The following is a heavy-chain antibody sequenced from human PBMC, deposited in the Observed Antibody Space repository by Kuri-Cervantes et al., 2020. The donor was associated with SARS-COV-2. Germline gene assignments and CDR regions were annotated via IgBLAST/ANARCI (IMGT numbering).Heavy chain of an antibody. Sequence: LSLTCVISGFTVSTNYMSWVRQAPGKGLEWVSVIYSGGSTSYADSVKGRFTISRDNSRNTLYLQMNSLRAEDTAVYYCARGHDRRVYFSTPAPYYFDFWGQGILVTVSS. D-gene: IGHD3-22*01. CDR3: ARGHDRRVYFSTPAPYYFDF. CDR1: GFTVSTNY. V-gene: IGHV3-53*01. J-gene: IGHJ4*02. CDR2: IYSGGST.